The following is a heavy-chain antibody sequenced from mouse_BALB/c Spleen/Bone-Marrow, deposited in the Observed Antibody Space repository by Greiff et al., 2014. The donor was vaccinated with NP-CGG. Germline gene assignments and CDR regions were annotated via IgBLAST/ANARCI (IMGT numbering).Heavy chain of an antibody. D-gene: IGHD2-3*01. CDR1: GFTFSDYY. CDR3: ARGPHDDDMDY. J-gene: IGHJ4*01. V-gene: IGHV5-4*02. Sequence: EVKLVESGGGLVKPGGSLKLSCAASGFTFSDYYMYWVRQTPEKRLEWVATISDGGSYTYYPDSVKGRFTISRDNVKNNLYLQMSSLKSEDTAMYYCARGPHDDDMDYWGQGTSATVSS. CDR2: ISDGGSYT.